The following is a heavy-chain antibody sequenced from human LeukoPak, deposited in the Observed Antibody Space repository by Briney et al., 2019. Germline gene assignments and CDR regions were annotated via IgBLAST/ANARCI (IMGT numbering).Heavy chain of an antibody. J-gene: IGHJ4*02. V-gene: IGHV4-39*01. CDR3: VRNLGQTWGTVTTDLWYFDH. D-gene: IGHD4-11*01. Sequence: SETLSLTCTVSGASIITTNYYWGWIRQPPGKGLEWIGSISYSGNAYYNPSLRSRLSISMDASKNQFSLKVRSVTAAGTAVYYCVRNLGQTWGTVTTDLWYFDHWGQGTLVPVSS. CDR1: GASIITTNYY. CDR2: ISYSGNA.